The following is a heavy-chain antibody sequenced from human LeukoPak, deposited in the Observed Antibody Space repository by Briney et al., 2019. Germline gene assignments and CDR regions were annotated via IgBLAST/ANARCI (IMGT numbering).Heavy chain of an antibody. CDR1: GFTFNTYW. V-gene: IGHV3-74*01. CDR2: ITADGSST. J-gene: IGHJ4*02. CDR3: ARPISSGSIDY. D-gene: IGHD6-19*01. Sequence: QPGGSLRLSCAASGFTFNTYWMHWVRQAPGKGLLWVSRITADGSSTRYADSVKGRFTISRDNAKNTLCLQMNSLRAEDTAVYYCARPISSGSIDYWGQGTLVTVSS.